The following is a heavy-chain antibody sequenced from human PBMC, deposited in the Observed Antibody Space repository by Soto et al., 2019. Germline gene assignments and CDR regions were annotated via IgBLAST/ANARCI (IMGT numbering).Heavy chain of an antibody. J-gene: IGHJ5*02. CDR3: AKDAYSSSSLVPWFDP. D-gene: IGHD6-6*01. CDR2: ISWNSGSI. CDR1: GFTFDDYA. V-gene: IGHV3-9*01. Sequence: SLRLSCAASGFTFDDYAMHWVRQAPGKGLEWVSGISWNSGSIGYADSVKGRFTISRDNAKNSLYLQMNSLRAEDTALYYCAKDAYSSSSLVPWFDPWGQGTLVTVSS.